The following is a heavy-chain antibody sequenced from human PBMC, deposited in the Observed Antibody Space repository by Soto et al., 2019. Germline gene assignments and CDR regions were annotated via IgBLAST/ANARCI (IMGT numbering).Heavy chain of an antibody. CDR3: AREGPYYYGSGSPIDY. CDR1: GGSISSYY. V-gene: IGHV4-59*12. Sequence: SETLSLTCTVSGGSISSYYWSWIRQPPGKGLEWIGYIYYSGSTYYNPSLKSRVTISVDTSKNQFSLKLSSVTAADTAVYYCAREGPYYYGSGSPIDYWGQGTLVTVSS. CDR2: IYYSGST. J-gene: IGHJ4*02. D-gene: IGHD3-10*01.